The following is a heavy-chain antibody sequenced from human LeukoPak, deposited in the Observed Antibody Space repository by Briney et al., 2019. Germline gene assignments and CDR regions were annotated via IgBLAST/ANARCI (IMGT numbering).Heavy chain of an antibody. Sequence: GGSLRLSCAASGFTFSSYAMHWVRQAPGKGLEWVAVISYDGSNKYYADSVKGRFTISRDNSKNTLYLQMNSLRAEDTAVYYCARDGGRIDYGDYEILYYFDYWGRGTLVTVSS. CDR1: GFTFSSYA. D-gene: IGHD4-17*01. V-gene: IGHV3-30-3*01. J-gene: IGHJ4*02. CDR3: ARDGGRIDYGDYEILYYFDY. CDR2: ISYDGSNK.